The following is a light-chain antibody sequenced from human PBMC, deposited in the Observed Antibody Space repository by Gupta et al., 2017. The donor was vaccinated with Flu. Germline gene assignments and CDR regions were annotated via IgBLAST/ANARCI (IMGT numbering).Light chain of an antibody. CDR1: RSISSY. J-gene: IGKJ4*01. CDR2: AAS. Sequence: SLYASVGDKIVIICRASRSISSYLHWCKQKPVKTPKLLLYAASCCLSGVLSRLSGSGSAGDVSLTISSMQQGDFVASFFLQAYRSYPKTFGGGTRVEIK. CDR3: LQAYRSYPKT. V-gene: IGKV1-39*01.